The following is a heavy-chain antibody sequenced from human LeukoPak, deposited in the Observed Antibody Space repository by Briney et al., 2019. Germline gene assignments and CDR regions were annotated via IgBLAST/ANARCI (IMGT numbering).Heavy chain of an antibody. CDR2: IDYSKKT. CDR1: GGSISSSSAY. Sequence: PSEPLSLTCTVSGGSISSSSAYWGWIRQPPGKGLEWIGSIDYSKKTYYNPSLRSRVTMAADTYKNQFTLTLGSVSATDTAVYYCVSPRGFSYGYFDYWGQGTLVTVSS. J-gene: IGHJ4*02. D-gene: IGHD5-18*01. V-gene: IGHV4-39*01. CDR3: VSPRGFSYGYFDY.